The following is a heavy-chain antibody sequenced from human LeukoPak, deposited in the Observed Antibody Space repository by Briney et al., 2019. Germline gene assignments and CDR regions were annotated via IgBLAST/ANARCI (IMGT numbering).Heavy chain of an antibody. J-gene: IGHJ4*02. CDR3: ARDSYGGNWSLGY. CDR2: VNPNTGGT. D-gene: IGHD4-23*01. CDR1: GFTFTGYY. Sequence: ASMNLSYKASGFTFTGYYLHWVRQAPGQGLEWMGWVNPNTGGTNYAQMFQGRVTMTRDTSISTAYMELSRLTSDDTAVYYCARDSYGGNWSLGYWGQGTLVTVSS. V-gene: IGHV1-2*02.